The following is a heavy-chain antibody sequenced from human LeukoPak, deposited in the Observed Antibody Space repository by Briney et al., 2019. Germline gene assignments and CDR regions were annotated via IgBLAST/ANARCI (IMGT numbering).Heavy chain of an antibody. Sequence: TGGSLRLSCAASGLTFHNTWMHWIRHAPGKGLVWVSRIINDGITTTYADSVKGRFTISRDNARNTLYLQMNSLRADDTAVYYCAADGEYAFLVWGQGTMVTVSS. CDR3: AADGEYAFLV. CDR2: IINDGITT. D-gene: IGHD2/OR15-2a*01. V-gene: IGHV3-74*01. J-gene: IGHJ3*01. CDR1: GLTFHNTW.